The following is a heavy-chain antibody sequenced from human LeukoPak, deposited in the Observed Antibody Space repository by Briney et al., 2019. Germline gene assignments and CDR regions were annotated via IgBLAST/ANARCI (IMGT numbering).Heavy chain of an antibody. D-gene: IGHD1-1*01. CDR3: AREGTAGTNLNWFDP. CDR2: ISYSGST. Sequence: SETLPLTCTVSVGSISGYYWSWVRQPPGKGLEWIGHISYSGSTNFNPSLKSRVTISVDTSKNQFSLKLSSVTAADTAVYYCAREGTAGTNLNWFDPWGQGTLVTVSS. CDR1: VGSISGYY. J-gene: IGHJ5*02. V-gene: IGHV4-59*01.